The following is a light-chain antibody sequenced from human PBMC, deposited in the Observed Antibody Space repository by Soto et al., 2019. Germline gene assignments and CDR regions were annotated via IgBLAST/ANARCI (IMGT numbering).Light chain of an antibody. Sequence: EIMMTLSPSTLSVTPGERATLSCRASQSVSSNLAWYQQKPGQAPRLLIYDASNRATGIPARFSGSGSGTDFTLTISSLEPDDFAVYYCQQRADWPITFGQGTRLE. CDR2: DAS. CDR1: QSVSSN. V-gene: IGKV3-11*01. J-gene: IGKJ5*01. CDR3: QQRADWPIT.